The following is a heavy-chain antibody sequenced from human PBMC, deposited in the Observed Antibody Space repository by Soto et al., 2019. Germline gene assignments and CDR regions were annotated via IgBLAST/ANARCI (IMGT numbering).Heavy chain of an antibody. CDR3: ARVSSSWGQAKFDY. CDR1: GDSVSSNSAA. J-gene: IGHJ4*02. V-gene: IGHV6-1*01. D-gene: IGHD6-13*01. CDR2: TYYRSKWYN. Sequence: SQTLSLTCAISGDSVSSNSAAWNWIRQSPSRGLEWLGRTYYRSKWYNDYAVSVKGRITISVDTSKNQFSLKLSSVTAADTAVYYCARVSSSWGQAKFDYWGQGTLVTVSS.